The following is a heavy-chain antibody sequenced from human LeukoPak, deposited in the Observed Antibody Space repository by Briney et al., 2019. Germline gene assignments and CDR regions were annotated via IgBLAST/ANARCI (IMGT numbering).Heavy chain of an antibody. CDR1: GGSINSGSYY. CDR3: AIDAPPPYCSVGTCYFDY. D-gene: IGHD2-15*01. J-gene: IGHJ4*02. Sequence: SETLSLTCTVSGGSINSGSYYWTWIRQPAGKGLEWIGRIYTSGSTNYSPALKSRVTISLDTSKNQFSLKLFSVTAADTAVYYCAIDAPPPYCSVGTCYFDYWGQGSLVTVSS. V-gene: IGHV4-61*02. CDR2: IYTSGST.